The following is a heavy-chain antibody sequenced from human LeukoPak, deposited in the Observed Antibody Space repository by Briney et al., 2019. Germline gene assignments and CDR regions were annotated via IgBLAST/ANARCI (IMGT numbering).Heavy chain of an antibody. Sequence: ASVKVSCKASGYTFSIYGITWVRQAPGQGLEWMGRINPNSGGTNYAQKFQGRVTMTRDTSISTAHMELSRLRSDDTAVYYCARAGSSYDPLDYWGQGTLVTVSS. CDR1: GYTFSIYG. J-gene: IGHJ4*02. CDR3: ARAGSSYDPLDY. CDR2: INPNSGGT. D-gene: IGHD2/OR15-2a*01. V-gene: IGHV1-2*06.